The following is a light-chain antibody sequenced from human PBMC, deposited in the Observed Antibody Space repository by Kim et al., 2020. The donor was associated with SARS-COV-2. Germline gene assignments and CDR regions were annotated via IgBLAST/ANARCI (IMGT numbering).Light chain of an antibody. V-gene: IGKV3-20*01. CDR3: QQYIIAPLA. J-gene: IGKJ4*01. CDR1: QSLSGNY. CDR2: GAS. Sequence: SPGERATRPCRASQSLSGNYLAWYQQRPGQAPRRLIYGASSRDTGIPDRFSGSGSGRDFTLTITRLEPEDFAVYYCQQYIIAPLAFGGGTKVDIK.